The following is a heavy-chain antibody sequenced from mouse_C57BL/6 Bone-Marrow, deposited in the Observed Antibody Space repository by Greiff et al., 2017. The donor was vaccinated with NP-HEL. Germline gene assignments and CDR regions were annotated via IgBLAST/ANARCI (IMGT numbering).Heavy chain of an antibody. Sequence: EVQRVESGPELVKPGASVKISCKASGYSFTGYYMNWVKQSPEKSLEWIGEINPSTGGTTYNQKFKAKATLTVDKSSSTAYMQLKSLTSEDSAVYYCARSRGFSYGSSYNYWGQGTTLTVSS. V-gene: IGHV1-42*01. CDR2: INPSTGGT. D-gene: IGHD1-1*01. CDR1: GYSFTGYY. J-gene: IGHJ2*01. CDR3: ARSRGFSYGSSYNY.